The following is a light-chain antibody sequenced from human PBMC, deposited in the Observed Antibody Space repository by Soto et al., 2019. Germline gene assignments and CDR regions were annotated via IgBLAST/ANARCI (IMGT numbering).Light chain of an antibody. CDR2: WAS. Sequence: DIVMTQSPDSLAVSLGERATISCKSSQSLLSSANDKNYLAWYQQKPGQPPQLLIYWASTRESGVPDRFSGSGSGTDFTRTISRLQAEDVAVYYCHQDCSSSTFGQGTKLEIK. V-gene: IGKV4-1*01. J-gene: IGKJ2*01. CDR3: HQDCSSST. CDR1: QSLLSSANDKNY.